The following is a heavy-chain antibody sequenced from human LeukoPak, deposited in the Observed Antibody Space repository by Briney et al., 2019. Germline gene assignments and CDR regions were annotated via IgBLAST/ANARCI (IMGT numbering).Heavy chain of an antibody. CDR3: ARPYGDRDY. Sequence: PSETLSLTCAVYGGSFSGYYWSWVRQPPGKGLEWIGEINHSGSTNYNPSLKSRVTISVDTSKNQFSLKLSSVTAADTAVYYCARPYGDRDYWGQGTLVTVSS. V-gene: IGHV4-34*01. CDR1: GGSFSGYY. J-gene: IGHJ4*02. D-gene: IGHD4-17*01. CDR2: INHSGST.